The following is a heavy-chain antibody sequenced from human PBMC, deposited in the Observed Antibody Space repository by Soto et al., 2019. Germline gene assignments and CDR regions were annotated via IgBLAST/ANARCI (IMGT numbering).Heavy chain of an antibody. J-gene: IGHJ3*02. V-gene: IGHV4-34*01. Sequence: SETLSLTCAVYGGSFSGYYWSWIRQPPGKGLEWIGEINHSGSTNYNPSLKSRVTISVDTSKNQFSLKLSSVTAADTAVYYCARTPVSVIDSAFDIWGKGTMVTVSS. CDR2: INHSGST. CDR1: GGSFSGYY. D-gene: IGHD3-9*01. CDR3: ARTPVSVIDSAFDI.